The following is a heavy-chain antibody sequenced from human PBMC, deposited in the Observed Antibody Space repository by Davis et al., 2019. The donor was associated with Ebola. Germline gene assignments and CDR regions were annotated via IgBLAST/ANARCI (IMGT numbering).Heavy chain of an antibody. CDR1: GYTFTSYY. J-gene: IGHJ3*01. Sequence: SVKVSCKASGYTFTSYYMHWVRQAPGQGLEWMGGIIPIFGTTNYAQKFQGRVTITADESTSAAYMELSSLRSEDTAVYYCARNVDTAFPLWGQGTMVTVSS. V-gene: IGHV1-69*13. D-gene: IGHD5-18*01. CDR3: ARNVDTAFPL. CDR2: IIPIFGTT.